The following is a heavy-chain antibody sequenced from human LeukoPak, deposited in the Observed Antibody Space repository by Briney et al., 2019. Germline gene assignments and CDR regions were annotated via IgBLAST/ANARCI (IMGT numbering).Heavy chain of an antibody. V-gene: IGHV4-38-2*02. CDR3: ARGNHYYDSSAYLAWESFQH. CDR1: DYSISSGYY. D-gene: IGHD3-22*01. Sequence: SETLSLTCTVSDYSISSGYYWGWIRQPPGMGLEWIGSMYHSGSAYYNPSLKSRVTISVDTSKNQFSLKLSSVTAADTAVYYCARGNHYYDSSAYLAWESFQHWGQGTLVTVSS. CDR2: MYHSGSA. J-gene: IGHJ1*01.